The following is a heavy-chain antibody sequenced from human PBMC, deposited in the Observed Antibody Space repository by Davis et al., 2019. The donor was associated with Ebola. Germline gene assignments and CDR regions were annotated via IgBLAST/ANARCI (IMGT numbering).Heavy chain of an antibody. Sequence: GEYLKIPCTASGFTFGDYAMSWVRQAPGQGLEWVGFIRSKAYGGTTEYAASVKGRFTISRDDSKSIAYLQMNSLKTEDTAVYYCRSNFDYWGQGALVTVSS. CDR1: GFTFGDYA. CDR2: IRSKAYGGTT. CDR3: RSNFDY. J-gene: IGHJ4*02. V-gene: IGHV3-49*04.